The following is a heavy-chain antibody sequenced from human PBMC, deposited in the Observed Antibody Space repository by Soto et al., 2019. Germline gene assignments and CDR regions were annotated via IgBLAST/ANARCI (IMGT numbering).Heavy chain of an antibody. J-gene: IGHJ4*02. Sequence: SETLSLTCTVSGVTLSSYYLSWIRQPPGKGLEWIGYIYYSRSTNYSPSLKSRVTISVDTSKNQFSLKLSSVTAADTAVYYCARAWSPKYFDYWGQGTLVTVSS. CDR2: IYYSRST. V-gene: IGHV4-59*01. CDR1: GVTLSSYY. CDR3: ARAWSPKYFDY.